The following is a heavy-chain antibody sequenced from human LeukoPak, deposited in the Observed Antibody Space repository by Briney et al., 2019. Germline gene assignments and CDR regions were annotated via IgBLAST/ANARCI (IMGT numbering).Heavy chain of an antibody. Sequence: GGSLRLSCAACGLTLSSYGIQCGRQAPGKGLEWVAVISYDGSNKYYADSVKGRFTISRDNSKNTLYLQMNSLRAEDTAVYYCEIDSASVGRAAAGLDYWGQGTLVTVSS. CDR2: ISYDGSNK. D-gene: IGHD6-13*01. J-gene: IGHJ4*02. V-gene: IGHV3-30*03. CDR3: EIDSASVGRAAAGLDY. CDR1: GLTLSSYG.